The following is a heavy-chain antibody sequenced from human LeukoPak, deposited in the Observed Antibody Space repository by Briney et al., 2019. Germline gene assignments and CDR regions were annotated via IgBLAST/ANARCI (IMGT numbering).Heavy chain of an antibody. CDR3: ERHPDYGDYGDDY. V-gene: IGHV1-69*01. CDR1: GGTFSSYA. J-gene: IGHJ4*02. CDR2: IIPIFATA. Sequence: SLRVSCKASGGTFSSYAISWVRQAPGQGLEWMGGIIPIFATANYAQKFQGRVTITAEESTSTAYMELSRLRPEDTAVYDCERHPDYGDYGDDYWGQGTLVTVSS. D-gene: IGHD4-17*01.